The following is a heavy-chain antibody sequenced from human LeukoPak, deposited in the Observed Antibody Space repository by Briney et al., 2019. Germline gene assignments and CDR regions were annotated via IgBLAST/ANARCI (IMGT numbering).Heavy chain of an antibody. V-gene: IGHV1-69*05. CDR2: IIPIFGTA. CDR1: GGTFSSYA. Sequence: GASAKVSCKASGGTFSSYAISWVRQAPGQGLEWMGGIIPIFGTANYAQKFQGRATITTDESTSTAYMELSSLRSEDTAVYYCARDPITPFFVEGVVAATPYFDYWGQGTLVTVSS. D-gene: IGHD2-15*01. J-gene: IGHJ4*02. CDR3: ARDPITPFFVEGVVAATPYFDY.